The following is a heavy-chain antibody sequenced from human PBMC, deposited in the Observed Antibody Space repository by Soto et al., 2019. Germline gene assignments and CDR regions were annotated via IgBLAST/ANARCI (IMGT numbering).Heavy chain of an antibody. CDR2: MKPNSGNT. D-gene: IGHD3-22*01. CDR1: GYTFTNYD. V-gene: IGHV1-8*01. CDR3: ARMAYDSDNTGNWFDP. J-gene: IGHJ5*02. Sequence: QVQLVQSGAEVKKPGASVKVSCKTSGYTFTNYDINWVRQATGQGLEWMGWMKPNSGNTDYAQSFQGRVTMTRDTSISTAYMELSSLRSDDTAVYYCARMAYDSDNTGNWFDPWGQGTLVTVSS.